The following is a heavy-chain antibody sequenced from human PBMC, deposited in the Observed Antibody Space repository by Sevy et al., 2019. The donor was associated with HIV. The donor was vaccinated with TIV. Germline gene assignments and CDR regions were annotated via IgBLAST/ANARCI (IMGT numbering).Heavy chain of an antibody. V-gene: IGHV3-48*03. CDR1: GFPFSTYE. J-gene: IGHJ4*02. D-gene: IGHD4-17*01. CDR3: ARDLPPSATTLAHFDY. Sequence: GESLKISCTASGFPFSTYEMSWVRQAPGKGLEWISYISNSGTTKYYSDSVKGRFTISRDNVKKSLYLQMNSLRAEDTALYYCARDLPPSATTLAHFDYWGRGTLVTVSS. CDR2: ISNSGTTK.